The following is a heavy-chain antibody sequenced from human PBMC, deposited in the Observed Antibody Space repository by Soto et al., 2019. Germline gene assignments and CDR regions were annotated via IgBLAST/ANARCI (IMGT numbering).Heavy chain of an antibody. CDR3: VRRDDYSYYYGMDV. V-gene: IGHV5-51*01. J-gene: IGHJ6*02. Sequence: PGEYLKISCKGSGYSFISYWIGWVRQMPGKGLEWMGIIYPGYSDTRYSTSFQGRVTISVDKSISTVYLQWSILKASDTAMYYCVRRDDYSYYYGMDVWGQGTKVTVSS. CDR2: IYPGYSDT. CDR1: GYSFISYW.